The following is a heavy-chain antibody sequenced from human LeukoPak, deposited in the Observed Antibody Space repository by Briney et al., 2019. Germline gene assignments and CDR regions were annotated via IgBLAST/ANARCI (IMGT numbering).Heavy chain of an antibody. CDR3: AKGGRGYSYGTGDY. CDR1: GYTFSNDA. V-gene: IGHV3-23*01. Sequence: GGSLRLSCAASGYTFSNDAMSWVRQAPGKGLEWVSGISKTGSNKYYADSVKGRFTISRDNSKNTLCLQMNSLRAEDTAIYYCAKGGRGYSYGTGDYWGQGTLVTVSS. CDR2: ISKTGSNK. D-gene: IGHD5-18*01. J-gene: IGHJ4*02.